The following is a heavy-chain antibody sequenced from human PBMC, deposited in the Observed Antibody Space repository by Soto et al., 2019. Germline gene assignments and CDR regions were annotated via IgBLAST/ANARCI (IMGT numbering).Heavy chain of an antibody. J-gene: IGHJ5*02. D-gene: IGHD3-10*01. CDR3: ASLDYYGSGLDP. CDR2: ISHSGAT. Sequence: LQLQESGSGLVQPSQTLSLTCALSGGSVTMSSFSWAWVRQPPGRGLQWIGYISHSGATSSVPTLKSRLTIPRDSAKHQFSLKLTSVTAADTAVYYCASLDYYGSGLDPWGQGTLVTVSS. V-gene: IGHV4-30-2*01. CDR1: GGSVTMSSFS.